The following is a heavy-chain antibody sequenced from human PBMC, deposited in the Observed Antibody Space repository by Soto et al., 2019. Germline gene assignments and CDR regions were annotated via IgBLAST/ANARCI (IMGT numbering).Heavy chain of an antibody. J-gene: IGHJ4*02. V-gene: IGHV4-59*01. CDR1: GGSIGSYH. CDR3: ARDTVLTGMFDF. D-gene: IGHD4-17*01. Sequence: QVLLQESGPGQVKPSETLSLTCTVSGGSIGSYHWSWVRQPPGKGLEWIASVYYTGTTNYNPSLGSRVTISIDAPGNRFSMEITSVTAADTAIYYCARDTVLTGMFDFWGQRTLVTVSS. CDR2: VYYTGTT.